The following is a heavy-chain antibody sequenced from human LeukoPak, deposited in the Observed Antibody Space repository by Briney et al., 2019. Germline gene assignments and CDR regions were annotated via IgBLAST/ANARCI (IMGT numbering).Heavy chain of an antibody. CDR3: ARQAITMIVGGVFDY. CDR1: GGSISSSSYY. D-gene: IGHD3-22*01. Sequence: PSETLSLTCTVSGGSISSSSYYWGWIRQPPGKGLEWIGSIYYSGSTYYNPSLKSRVTISVDTSENQFSLKLSSVTAADTAVYYCARQAITMIVGGVFDYWGQGTLVTVSS. CDR2: IYYSGST. J-gene: IGHJ4*02. V-gene: IGHV4-39*01.